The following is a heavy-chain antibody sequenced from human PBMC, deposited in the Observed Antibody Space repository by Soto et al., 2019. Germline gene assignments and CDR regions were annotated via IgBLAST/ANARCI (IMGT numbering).Heavy chain of an antibody. CDR2: IYHSGST. J-gene: IGHJ2*01. CDR3: ARMSYFYDKWYFDL. D-gene: IGHD3-22*01. V-gene: IGHV4-4*02. CDR1: GGSISSSNW. Sequence: SETLSLTCAVSGGSISSSNWWSWVRQPPGKGLEWIGEIYHSGSTNYIPSLKSRLSMSIDKSQNRFTLKLNSVTAADTATYYCARMSYFYDKWYFDLWGRGTLVTVSS.